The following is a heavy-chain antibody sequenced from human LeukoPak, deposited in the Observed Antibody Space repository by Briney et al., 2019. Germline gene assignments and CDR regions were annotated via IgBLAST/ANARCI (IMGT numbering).Heavy chain of an antibody. CDR1: GFTFSRYW. V-gene: IGHV3-74*01. CDR2: INSDGSST. Sequence: GGSLRLSCAASGFTFSRYWMHWLRQAPGKGLVWVSRINSDGSSTNYADSVKGRFTISRDNAKNTLYLQMNSLRAEDTAVYYCARVPITLAGTKDAKYFQHWGQGTLVSVSS. CDR3: ARVPITLAGTKDAKYFQH. D-gene: IGHD6-19*01. J-gene: IGHJ1*01.